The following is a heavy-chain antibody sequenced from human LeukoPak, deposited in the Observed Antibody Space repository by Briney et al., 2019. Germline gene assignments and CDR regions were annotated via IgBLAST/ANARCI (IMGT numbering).Heavy chain of an antibody. CDR3: ARGGVYYCSSTSCPNWFDP. CDR1: GYTFTSYG. D-gene: IGHD2-2*01. CDR2: ISAYNGNT. V-gene: IGHV1-18*01. Sequence: ASVKVSCKASGYTFTSYGISWVRQAPGQGLEWMGWISAYNGNTNYAQKLQGRVTMTTDTSTSTAYMELRSLRSDDTAVYYCARGGVYYCSSTSCPNWFDPWGQGTLVTVSS. J-gene: IGHJ5*02.